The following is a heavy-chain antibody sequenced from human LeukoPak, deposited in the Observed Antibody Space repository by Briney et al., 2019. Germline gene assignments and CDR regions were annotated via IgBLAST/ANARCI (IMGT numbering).Heavy chain of an antibody. CDR3: ARGMEPYYYMDV. CDR1: GYTFTIYG. Sequence: GASVKVSCKASGYTFTIYGISWVRQAPGQGLEWMGWINPNSGGTNYAQKFQGRVTMTRDTSISTAYMELSRLRSDDTAVYYCARGMEPYYYMDVWGKGTTVTVSS. D-gene: IGHD1-26*01. J-gene: IGHJ6*03. CDR2: INPNSGGT. V-gene: IGHV1-2*02.